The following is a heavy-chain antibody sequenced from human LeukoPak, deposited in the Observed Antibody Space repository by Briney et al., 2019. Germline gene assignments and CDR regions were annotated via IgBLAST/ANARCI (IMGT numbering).Heavy chain of an antibody. CDR3: ARIVGIQYSLGDLGLDFDY. CDR1: GFTFSSYG. D-gene: IGHD3-16*01. Sequence: PGGSLRLSCAASGFTFSSYGMSWVRQAPGKGLEWVSSISSSSSYIYYADSVKGRFTISRDNAKNSLYLQMNSLRAEDTAVYYCARIVGIQYSLGDLGLDFDYWGQGTLVTVSS. J-gene: IGHJ4*02. CDR2: ISSSSSYI. V-gene: IGHV3-21*01.